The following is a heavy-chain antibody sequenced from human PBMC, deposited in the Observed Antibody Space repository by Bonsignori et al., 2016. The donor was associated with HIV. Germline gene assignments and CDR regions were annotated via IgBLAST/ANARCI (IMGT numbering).Heavy chain of an antibody. J-gene: IGHJ4*02. Sequence: EVQLVESGGGLVQPGGSLRLSCAASGFTFSSYAMTWVRQAPGKGLEWVSAISSSGGSTYYADSVKGRFTISRDNSKNTLYLQMSSLRVEDTAVYYCAAHYDFWTGDYWGQGTLVTVSS. CDR1: GFTFSSYA. D-gene: IGHD3/OR15-3a*01. CDR3: AAHYDFWTGDY. CDR2: ISSSGGST. V-gene: IGHV3-23*04.